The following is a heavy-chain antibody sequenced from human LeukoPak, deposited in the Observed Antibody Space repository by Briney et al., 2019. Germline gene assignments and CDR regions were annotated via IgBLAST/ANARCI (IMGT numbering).Heavy chain of an antibody. CDR1: GGSISSSSYY. J-gene: IGHJ3*02. CDR3: ARLIVGATIRSFDI. Sequence: SETLSLTCTVSGGSISSSSYYWGWIRQPPGKALEWIGSIYYSGSTYYNPSLKSRVTISVDTSKNQFSLKLGSVTAADTAVYYCARLIVGATIRSFDIWGQGTMVTVSS. V-gene: IGHV4-39*01. CDR2: IYYSGST. D-gene: IGHD1-26*01.